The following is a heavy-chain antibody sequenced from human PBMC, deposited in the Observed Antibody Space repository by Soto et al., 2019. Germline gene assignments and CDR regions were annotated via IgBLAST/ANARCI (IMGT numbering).Heavy chain of an antibody. CDR3: TTDSHITIVIVRFDY. Sequence: PGGSLRLSCAASGFTFTNAWINWVRQAPGKGLEWVGRIKSKIDGGTTDFAAPVKGRFAISRDDSKNMVYLQMNSLKTEDTAIYFFTTDSHITIVIVRFDYWGHGTLVTFPS. CDR1: GFTFTNAW. V-gene: IGHV3-15*07. D-gene: IGHD3-3*01. CDR2: IKSKIDGGTT. J-gene: IGHJ4*01.